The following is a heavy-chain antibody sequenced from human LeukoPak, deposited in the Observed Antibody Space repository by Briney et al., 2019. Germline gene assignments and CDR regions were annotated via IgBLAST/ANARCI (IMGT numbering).Heavy chain of an antibody. CDR2: INHSGST. V-gene: IGHV4-34*01. D-gene: IGHD2-2*01. CDR3: ARQRYCSSTSCYGGLVRDY. CDR1: GGSFSGYY. J-gene: IGHJ4*02. Sequence: SETLSLTCAVYGGSFSGYYWSWIRQPPGKGLEWIGEINHSGSTNYNPSLKSRVTISVDTSKNQFSLKLSSVTAADTAVYYCARQRYCSSTSCYGGLVRDYWGQGTLVTVSS.